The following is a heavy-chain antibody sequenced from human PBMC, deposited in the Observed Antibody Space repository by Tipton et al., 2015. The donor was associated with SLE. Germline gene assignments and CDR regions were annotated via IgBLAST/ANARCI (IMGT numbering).Heavy chain of an antibody. CDR3: ARQKLRSPLFDY. CDR1: GGSISSSHY. CDR2: IYYSGST. D-gene: IGHD3-16*01. J-gene: IGHJ4*02. V-gene: IGHV4-59*11. Sequence: TLSLTCTVSGGSISSSHYWSWIRQPPGKGLEWIGYIYYSGSTNYNPSLKSRVTISVDTSKNQFSLKLSSVTAADTAVYYCARQKLRSPLFDYWGQGTLVTVSS.